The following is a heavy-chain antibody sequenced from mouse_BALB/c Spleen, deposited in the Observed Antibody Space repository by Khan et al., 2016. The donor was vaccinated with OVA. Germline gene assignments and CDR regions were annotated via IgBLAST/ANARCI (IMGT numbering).Heavy chain of an antibody. CDR2: VSTGGSYT. J-gene: IGHJ3*01. CDR1: GFTFSTYG. CDR3: TRLADYYDSGGFAY. Sequence: EVELVESGGDLVKPGGSLKLSCAASGFTFSTYGMSWVRQAPDKRLEWVATVSTGGSYTYYPDSVTGRFTISRDNAKNTPYMQMSGLRYEDTAMFYCTRLADYYDSGGFAYWGQGTLVTVSA. D-gene: IGHD1-1*01. V-gene: IGHV5-6*01.